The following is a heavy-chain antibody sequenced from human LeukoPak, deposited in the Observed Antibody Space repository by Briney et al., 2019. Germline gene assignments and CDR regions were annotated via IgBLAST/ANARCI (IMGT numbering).Heavy chain of an antibody. CDR1: GFTFSDAW. Sequence: GGSLRLSCVGSGFTFSDAWMSWIRQAPGKGLEWVGRIKSKSDGGTIDYAAPVKGRFTISRDDSRNTLYLQMNSLKTEDTAVYYCTTRRQDGWWGQGTLVTVS. CDR2: IKSKSDGGTI. V-gene: IGHV3-15*01. D-gene: IGHD2-15*01. CDR3: TTRRQDGW. J-gene: IGHJ4*02.